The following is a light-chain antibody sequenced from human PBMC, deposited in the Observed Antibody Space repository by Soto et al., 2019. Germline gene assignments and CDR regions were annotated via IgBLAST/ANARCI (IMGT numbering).Light chain of an antibody. CDR2: GTS. Sequence: DIQMTQSPSSLSASVGDSVTITCRASQSIIRYLNWYQQKPGKAPKLLIYGTSSLQSGVPSRFSGSGSGTDFTLTISTLQPEDCATYYCQQTFTTPCSFGQGTKLETK. J-gene: IGKJ2*04. CDR3: QQTFTTPCS. CDR1: QSIIRY. V-gene: IGKV1-39*01.